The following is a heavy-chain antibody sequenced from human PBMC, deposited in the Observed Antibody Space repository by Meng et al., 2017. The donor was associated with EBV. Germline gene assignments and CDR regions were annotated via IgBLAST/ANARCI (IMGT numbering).Heavy chain of an antibody. Sequence: EVQVVESGGGPVRPGGSLRLSCAVSGFTFSRFWMHWVRQVPGKGLVWVARTNEDGGITNYADSVKGRFIISRDNTRNTLYLQMNSLRDEDTAGYFCSRDLAGPFDDWGQGTLVTVSS. J-gene: IGHJ4*02. V-gene: IGHV3-74*01. CDR1: GFTFSRFW. CDR3: SRDLAGPFDD. CDR2: TNEDGGIT.